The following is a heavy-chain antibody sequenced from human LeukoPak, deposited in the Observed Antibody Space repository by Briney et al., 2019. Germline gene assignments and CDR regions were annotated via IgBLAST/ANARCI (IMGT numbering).Heavy chain of an antibody. CDR3: AGDYGSGSYRFDY. J-gene: IGHJ4*02. D-gene: IGHD3-10*01. V-gene: IGHV4-39*02. Sequence: SETLSLTCTVSGGSITNTLYRWGWFRQPPGKGLEWIGSISYSGSTYFNPSLKSRVIISLETSKNQFSLKLNSVTAADTAVYYCAGDYGSGSYRFDYWGQGIPVTVSS. CDR1: GGSITNTLYR. CDR2: ISYSGST.